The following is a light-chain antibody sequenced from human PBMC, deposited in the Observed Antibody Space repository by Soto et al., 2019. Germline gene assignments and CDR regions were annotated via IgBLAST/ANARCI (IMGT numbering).Light chain of an antibody. CDR1: QSVSSSY. J-gene: IGKJ5*01. CDR2: GAS. V-gene: IGKV3-20*01. Sequence: EIVFTQSPGTLSLSPGERATLSCRASQSVSSSYLAWYQQKNCQAPPLLIYGASSSATGIPERFFSSRAGAACTRPISRLEPADVLVDYCRQYGSSTITFGQGTRLEIK. CDR3: RQYGSSTIT.